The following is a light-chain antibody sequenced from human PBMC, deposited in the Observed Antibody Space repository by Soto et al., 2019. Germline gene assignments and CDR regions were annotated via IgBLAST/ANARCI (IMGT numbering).Light chain of an antibody. Sequence: ESVLTQSPGTLSLSPGERATLSCRASQSVSSNYLAWYQQKPGQAPRLLIYGASSRATGTPDRFSGSGSGTDFTLTISILEPEDFAVYYCQQFGRSPPSWTFGQGTKVEIK. CDR2: GAS. CDR1: QSVSSNY. CDR3: QQFGRSPPSWT. V-gene: IGKV3-20*01. J-gene: IGKJ1*01.